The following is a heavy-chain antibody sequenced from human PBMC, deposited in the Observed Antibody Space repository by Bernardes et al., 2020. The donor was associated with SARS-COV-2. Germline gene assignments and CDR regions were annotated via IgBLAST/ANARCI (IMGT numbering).Heavy chain of an antibody. J-gene: IGHJ5*02. Sequence: GGSLRLSCAASGFTFSNYAMHWVRQAPGKGLEWVAIISYDGSNKYYADFVKGQFTISRDNSNNTLYLQMHSLRTEDTAVYYCARGFDFWSGYYTWDNWFDPWGQGTLVTVSS. CDR2: ISYDGSNK. CDR3: ARGFDFWSGYYTWDNWFDP. CDR1: GFTFSNYA. V-gene: IGHV3-30-3*01. D-gene: IGHD3-3*01.